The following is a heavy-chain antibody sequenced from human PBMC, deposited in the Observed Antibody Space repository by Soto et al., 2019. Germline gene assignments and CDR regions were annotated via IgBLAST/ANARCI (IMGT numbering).Heavy chain of an antibody. V-gene: IGHV4-59*08. J-gene: IGHJ5*01. D-gene: IGHD4-17*01. Sequence: PSETLSLPCTVSGGSISSYYWRWIRQPPGKGLEWIGYVYYSGTANYNPSLKSRVSMSVDTSKNQFSLKLSSVTAADTAVYYCARLRTYASAFDPWGQGTLVTVSS. CDR2: VYYSGTA. CDR1: GGSISSYY. CDR3: ARLRTYASAFDP.